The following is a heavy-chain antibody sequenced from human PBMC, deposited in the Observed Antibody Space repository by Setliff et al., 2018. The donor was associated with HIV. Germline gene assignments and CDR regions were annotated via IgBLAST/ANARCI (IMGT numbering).Heavy chain of an antibody. D-gene: IGHD5-12*01. Sequence: GGSLRLSCAASGFTLSDHWMHWVRQVPGKGRVWVSRTNNDGSITHYADFVKGRFTMSRDSAKNTVYLQMNILRVDDTAVYYCASEGGGYDFTFYYYYYGLDVWGQGTTVTVSS. V-gene: IGHV3-74*01. CDR1: GFTLSDHW. CDR3: ASEGGGYDFTFYYYYYGLDV. CDR2: TNNDGSIT. J-gene: IGHJ6*02.